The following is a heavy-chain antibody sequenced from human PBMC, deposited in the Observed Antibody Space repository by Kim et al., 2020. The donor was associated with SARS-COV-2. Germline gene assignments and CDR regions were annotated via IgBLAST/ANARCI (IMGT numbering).Heavy chain of an antibody. Sequence: GGSLRLSCTASGFSFSSSAINWVRQAPGKGLEWVAVIWSDATTKYYADSVNGRFDISRDISSNRVFLQMNIIRVEDTAMYYCSLAAGGDWGQGTLVSVSS. CDR3: SLAAGGD. CDR1: GFSFSSSA. V-gene: IGHV3-30*09. CDR2: IWSDATTK. D-gene: IGHD6-25*01. J-gene: IGHJ4*02.